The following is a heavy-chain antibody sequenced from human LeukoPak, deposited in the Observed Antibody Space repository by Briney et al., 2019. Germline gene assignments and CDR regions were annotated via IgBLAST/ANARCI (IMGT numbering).Heavy chain of an antibody. CDR1: GFTFSSYW. CDR2: IKQDGSEK. J-gene: IGHJ4*02. V-gene: IGHV3-7*01. CDR3: AREGMYYYDSSGNDY. Sequence: PGGSLRLSCAASGFTFSSYWMSWVRQAPGKGLEWVANIKQDGSEKYYVDSVKGRFTISRDNAKNSLYLQMNSLRAEDTAVYYCAREGMYYYDSSGNDYWGQGTLVTVSS. D-gene: IGHD3-22*01.